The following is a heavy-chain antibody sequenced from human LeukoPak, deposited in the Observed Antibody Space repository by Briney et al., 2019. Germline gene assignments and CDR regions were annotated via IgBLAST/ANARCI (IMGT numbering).Heavy chain of an antibody. D-gene: IGHD3-22*01. J-gene: IGHJ4*02. V-gene: IGHV4-39*01. CDR2: IYYTGST. Sequence: SETLSLTCTVSGGSISSSSYYWGWIRQPPGKGLEWIGSIYYTGSTYYNPSLKSRVTISVDTSKNQFSLKLSSVTAADTAVYYCARLWYYYDRTFDHWGQGTLVTVSS. CDR1: GGSISSSSYY. CDR3: ARLWYYYDRTFDH.